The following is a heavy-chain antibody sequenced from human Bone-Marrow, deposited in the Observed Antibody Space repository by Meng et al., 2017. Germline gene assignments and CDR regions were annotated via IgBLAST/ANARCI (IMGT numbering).Heavy chain of an antibody. CDR1: GYTFTSYY. V-gene: IGHV7-4-1*02. D-gene: IGHD2/OR15-2a*01. Sequence: QVQLVQSGAEVKKPGASVKVSCKASGYTFTSYYMHWVRQAHGRGLEWMGWISTNTGNPTYVQGFTGRFVFSLDSSVSTAYLQISSLEAADTAVYYCARGGDFDPWGQGTLVTVSS. CDR2: ISTNTGNP. CDR3: ARGGDFDP. J-gene: IGHJ5*02.